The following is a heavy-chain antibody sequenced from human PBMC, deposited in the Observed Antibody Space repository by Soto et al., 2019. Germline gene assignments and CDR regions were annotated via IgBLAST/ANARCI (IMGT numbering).Heavy chain of an antibody. Sequence: SLRLSCAASGFTFSSYDMHWVRQATGKGLEWVSAIGTAGDTYYPGSVKGRFTISRENAKNSLYLQMNSLRAEDTAVYYCARDPTTTVVTRMSYGMAVWGQGTTVTVSS. J-gene: IGHJ6*02. CDR2: IGTAGDT. CDR1: GFTFSSYD. D-gene: IGHD4-17*01. V-gene: IGHV3-13*01. CDR3: ARDPTTTVVTRMSYGMAV.